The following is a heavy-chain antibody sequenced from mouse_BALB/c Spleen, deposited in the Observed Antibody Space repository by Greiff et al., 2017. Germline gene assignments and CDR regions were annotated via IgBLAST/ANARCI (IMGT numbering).Heavy chain of an antibody. CDR3: APYGYALAY. V-gene: IGHV1-4*02. CDR2: INPSSGYT. CDR1: GYTFTSYT. Sequence: QVQLQQSAAELARPGASVKMSCKASGYTFTSYTMHWVKQRPGQGLEWIGYINPSSGYTEYNQKFKDKTTLTADKSSSTAYMQLSSLTSEDSAVYYCAPYGYALAYWGQGTLVTVSA. D-gene: IGHD2-2*01. J-gene: IGHJ3*01.